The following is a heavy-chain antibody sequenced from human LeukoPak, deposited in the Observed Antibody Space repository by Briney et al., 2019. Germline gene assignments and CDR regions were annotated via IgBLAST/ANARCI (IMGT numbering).Heavy chain of an antibody. V-gene: IGHV3-15*01. J-gene: IGHJ4*02. Sequence: GGSLRLSCAASGFTFSNAWMSWVRQAPGKGLEWVGRIKGKTDGGTTDYAAPVKGRFTISRDDSKNTLYLQMNSLKTEDTAVYYCTTDPNIVVVAAATRVDYWGQGTLVTVSS. CDR3: TTDPNIVVVAAATRVDY. D-gene: IGHD2-15*01. CDR1: GFTFSNAW. CDR2: IKGKTDGGTT.